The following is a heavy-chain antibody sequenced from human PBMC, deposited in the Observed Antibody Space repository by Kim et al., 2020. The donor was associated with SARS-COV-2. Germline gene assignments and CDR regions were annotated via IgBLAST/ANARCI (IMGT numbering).Heavy chain of an antibody. CDR3: AKDDNGDYVRF. D-gene: IGHD4-17*01. J-gene: IGHJ4*03. Sequence: GGSLRLSCAASGFTFNNYAMNWVRQAPGKGLEWISSISGSGGDTYYADSVRGRFTISRDNSKSTLYLQMNSLKGEDTAVYYCAKDDNGDYVRFWGQGTLVTLAS. V-gene: IGHV3-23*01. CDR1: GFTFNNYA. CDR2: ISGSGGDT.